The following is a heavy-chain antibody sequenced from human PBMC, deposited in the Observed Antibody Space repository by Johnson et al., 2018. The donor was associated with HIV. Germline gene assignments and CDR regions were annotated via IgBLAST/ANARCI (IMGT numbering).Heavy chain of an antibody. D-gene: IGHD3-16*02. CDR3: ARARVITFGGVIVRVGAFDI. CDR2: ISYDGSNK. CDR1: GFTFSSYG. Sequence: QMLLVESGGGVVQPGRSLRLSCAASGFTFSSYGMHWVRQAPGKGLEWVAVISYDGSNKYYADSVKGRFTISRDNAKNSLYLQMNSLRVDYTAVYYCARARVITFGGVIVRVGAFDIWGQGTMVTVSS. J-gene: IGHJ3*02. V-gene: IGHV3-30*03.